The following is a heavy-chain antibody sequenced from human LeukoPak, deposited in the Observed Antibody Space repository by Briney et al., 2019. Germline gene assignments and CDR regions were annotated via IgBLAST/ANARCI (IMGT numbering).Heavy chain of an antibody. CDR2: ISGSGDIT. D-gene: IGHD1-26*01. J-gene: IGHJ4*02. CDR3: AKDLGGTYYPFDY. Sequence: PGGSLRLSCAPSGFILSSHVMSWVRQAPEKGLEWVSAISGSGDITSYADSVKGRFTLSRDNSKNTLHLQMNSLRGEDTAVYYCAKDLGGTYYPFDYWGQGTLVTVSS. CDR1: GFILSSHV. V-gene: IGHV3-23*01.